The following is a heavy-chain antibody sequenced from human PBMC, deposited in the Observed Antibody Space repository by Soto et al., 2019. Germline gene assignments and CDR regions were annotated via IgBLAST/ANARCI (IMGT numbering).Heavy chain of an antibody. D-gene: IGHD3-10*01. CDR2: IDPTDSYT. CDR1: GYNFTTYW. Sequence: GESLKISCQGSGYNFTTYWSSWVRQMPGKGLECMGRIDPTDSYTDYGPSFEGHVTMSVDKSISTAYLQWSSLKASDTAMYYCARLRVGFGELLTYWGQGTLVTVSS. J-gene: IGHJ4*02. V-gene: IGHV5-10-1*01. CDR3: ARLRVGFGELLTY.